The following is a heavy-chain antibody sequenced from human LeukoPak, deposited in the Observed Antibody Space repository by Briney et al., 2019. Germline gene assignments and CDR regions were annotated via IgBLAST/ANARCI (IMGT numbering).Heavy chain of an antibody. V-gene: IGHV4-39*07. Sequence: SETLSLTCTVSGGSISSSRYYWGWIRQPPGKGLEWIGSIYYSGSIYYNPSLKSRVTISVDTSKNQFSLKLSSVTAADTAVYYCAREERITMVRGVSFLSEIGGSDFDYWGQGTLVTVFS. D-gene: IGHD3-10*01. CDR2: IYYSGSI. J-gene: IGHJ4*02. CDR3: AREERITMVRGVSFLSEIGGSDFDY. CDR1: GGSISSSRYY.